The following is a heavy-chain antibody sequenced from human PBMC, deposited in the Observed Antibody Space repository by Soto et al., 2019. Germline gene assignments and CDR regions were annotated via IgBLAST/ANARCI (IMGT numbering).Heavy chain of an antibody. CDR2: INPNSGGT. D-gene: IGHD6-13*01. Sequence: SVKVSCTDSGYAFTGYYMHWVLQAPGQGLEWMGWINPNSGGTNYAQKFQGRVTMTRDTSISTAYMELSRLRSDDTAVYYCARGESSSWGHYYYYGMDVWGQGTTVTVSS. CDR1: GYAFTGYY. V-gene: IGHV1-2*02. J-gene: IGHJ6*02. CDR3: ARGESSSWGHYYYYGMDV.